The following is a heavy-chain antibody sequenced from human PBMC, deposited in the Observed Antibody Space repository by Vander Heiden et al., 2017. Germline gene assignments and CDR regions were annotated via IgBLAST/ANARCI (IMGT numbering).Heavy chain of an antibody. D-gene: IGHD6-19*01. V-gene: IGHV1-58*01. CDR2: IVVGSGNT. CDR3: AADESRGRVVDY. Sequence: QMQLVQSGPEVKKPGPSVQVSCKASGFPFTSVAVQWVRQARGQRLEWIGWIVVGSGNTNYAQKFQERVTITRDMSTSTAYMELSSLRSEDTAVYYCAADESRGRVVDYWGQGTLVTVSS. J-gene: IGHJ4*02. CDR1: GFPFTSVA.